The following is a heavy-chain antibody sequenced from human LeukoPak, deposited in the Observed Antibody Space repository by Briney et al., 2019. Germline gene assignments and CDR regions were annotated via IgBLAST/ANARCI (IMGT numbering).Heavy chain of an antibody. Sequence: PGGSLRLSCTASRITLSSYSMNWVRQAPGKGLEWVSSISSSGSYIYYGDSVKGRFTISRDNAKNSLYLQMNSPRAEDTAVYYCARGITVRGVYPDYWGQGTLVTVSS. D-gene: IGHD3-10*01. CDR2: ISSSGSYI. CDR1: RITLSSYS. CDR3: ARGITVRGVYPDY. J-gene: IGHJ4*02. V-gene: IGHV3-21*01.